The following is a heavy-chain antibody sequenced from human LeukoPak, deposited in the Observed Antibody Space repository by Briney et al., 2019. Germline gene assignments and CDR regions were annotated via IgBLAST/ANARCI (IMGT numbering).Heavy chain of an antibody. V-gene: IGHV3-43D*03. CDR3: AKHSSAVAATRIDY. D-gene: IGHD6-19*01. CDR1: GFTFDDYA. CDR2: ISWDGGST. Sequence: GGALRLSCAASGFTFDDYAMHWGRRAPGKGLELVSRISWDGGSTYYADSLKGRFTISRDNRKNPLYLKMSSVSAEDTALYYCAKHSSAVAATRIDYWGQGTLVTVSS. J-gene: IGHJ4*02.